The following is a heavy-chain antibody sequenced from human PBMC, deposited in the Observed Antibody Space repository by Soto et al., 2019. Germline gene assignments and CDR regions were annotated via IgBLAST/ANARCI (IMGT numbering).Heavy chain of an antibody. Sequence: RVRYTSHSRWWACHSTKEGLEWMGLINPMFGTPHCAQRFQGRVTITADESTSTGYMDLRSLRFEDTAVYYCARGFSTMIVASLFAYWRKGTLVTVSS. CDR3: ARGFSTMIVASLFAY. D-gene: IGHD3-22*01. V-gene: IGHV1-69*01. J-gene: IGHJ4*02. CDR1: RVRYTSHS. CDR2: INPMFGTP.